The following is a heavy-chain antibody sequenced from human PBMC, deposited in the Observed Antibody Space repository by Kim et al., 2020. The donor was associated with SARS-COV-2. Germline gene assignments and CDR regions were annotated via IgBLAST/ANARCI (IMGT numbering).Heavy chain of an antibody. CDR1: GFTFSSYG. V-gene: IGHV3-30*18. Sequence: GGSLRLSCAASGFTFSSYGMHWVRQAPGKGLEWVAVIAYDGSNKYYADSVKGRFTISRDNSKNTLYLQMNSLRAEDTAVYYCAKGQNYYGSGSYYNVPAYWGQGTLVTVSS. CDR3: AKGQNYYGSGSYYNVPAY. D-gene: IGHD3-10*01. CDR2: IAYDGSNK. J-gene: IGHJ4*02.